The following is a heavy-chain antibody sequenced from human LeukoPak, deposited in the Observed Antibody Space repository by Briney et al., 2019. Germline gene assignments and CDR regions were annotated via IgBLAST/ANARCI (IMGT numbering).Heavy chain of an antibody. J-gene: IGHJ3*02. V-gene: IGHV1-18*01. CDR3: ARDLYSSSWYGAFDI. CDR2: ISAYNGNT. Sequence: GASVKVSCKASGYTFTSYGISWVRQAPGQGLEWMGWISAYNGNTNYAQKLQGRVTMTTDTSTSTAYMELRSLRSDETAVYYCARDLYSSSWYGAFDIWGQGTMVTVSS. D-gene: IGHD6-13*01. CDR1: GYTFTSYG.